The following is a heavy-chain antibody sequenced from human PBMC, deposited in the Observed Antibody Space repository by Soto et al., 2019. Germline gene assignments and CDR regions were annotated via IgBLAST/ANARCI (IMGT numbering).Heavy chain of an antibody. CDR1: GFTFSSYA. V-gene: IGHV3-23*01. CDR3: APHLWFGELYY. Sequence: EVQLLESGGGLVQPGGSLRLSCAASGFTFSSYAMSWVRQAPGKGLEWVSAISGSGGSTYYADSVEGRFTISRDNSKNTLYLQMNSLRAEDTAVYYCAPHLWFGELYYWGQGTLVTVSS. CDR2: ISGSGGST. J-gene: IGHJ4*02. D-gene: IGHD3-10*01.